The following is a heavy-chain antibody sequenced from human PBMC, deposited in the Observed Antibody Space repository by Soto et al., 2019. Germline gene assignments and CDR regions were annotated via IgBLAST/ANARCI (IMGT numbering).Heavy chain of an antibody. Sequence: PSQTLSLTCAISGDSVSSTSAAWNWIRQSPSRGLEWLGRTFYRSKWYNDYAVSVKSRLTINADRSKNQFSLQLNSVTPEDTAVYYCARMVYAMYGEYFYYMDVWGKGSTVTVS. D-gene: IGHD2-8*01. V-gene: IGHV6-1*01. CDR1: GDSVSSTSAA. CDR2: TFYRSKWYN. CDR3: ARMVYAMYGEYFYYMDV. J-gene: IGHJ6*03.